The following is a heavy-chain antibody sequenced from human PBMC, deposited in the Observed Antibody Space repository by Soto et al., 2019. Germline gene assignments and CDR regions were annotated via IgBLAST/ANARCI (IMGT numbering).Heavy chain of an antibody. V-gene: IGHV4-39*01. CDR3: ANSYGDYVSY. CDR2: IYYSGST. CDR1: GGPISSSTYY. D-gene: IGHD4-17*01. J-gene: IGHJ4*02. Sequence: QLQLQESGPGLVKPSETLSLTCTVSGGPISSSTYYWGWIRQPPGKGLEWIGSIYYSGSTYYNPSLKSRVTISVDTSKNQFSLTLSSVTAADTAVYYCANSYGDYVSYWGQGTLVTVSS.